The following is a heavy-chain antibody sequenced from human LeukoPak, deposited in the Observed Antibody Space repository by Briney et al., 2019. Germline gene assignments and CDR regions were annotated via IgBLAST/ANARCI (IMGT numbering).Heavy chain of an antibody. CDR3: ARGVEPLAANTLAY. CDR1: GFTFSEYS. V-gene: IGHV3-53*01. CDR2: LYSDGNT. J-gene: IGHJ4*02. Sequence: GGSLRLSCAASGFTFSEYSMSWVRQAPGKGLEWVSVLYSDGNTKYADSVQGRFTISRDNSKNTLYLEMNSLSPDDTAVYYCARGVEPLAANTLAYWGQGTLVTVSS. D-gene: IGHD1-14*01.